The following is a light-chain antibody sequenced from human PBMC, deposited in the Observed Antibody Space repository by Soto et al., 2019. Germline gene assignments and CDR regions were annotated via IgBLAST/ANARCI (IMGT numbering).Light chain of an antibody. CDR1: QSISTW. Sequence: DIQMTQSPSTLSASVGDRVTITCRASQSISTWLAWYQVKPGKAPKLLIYKASSLETGVPSRFSGSGSGTELTLHSRSLQPDDYATYYCQQYNSYLTFGQGTKVDMK. CDR3: QQYNSYLT. CDR2: KAS. V-gene: IGKV1-5*03. J-gene: IGKJ1*01.